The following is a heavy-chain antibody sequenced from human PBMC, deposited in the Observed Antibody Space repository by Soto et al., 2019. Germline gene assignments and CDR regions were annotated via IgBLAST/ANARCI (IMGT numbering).Heavy chain of an antibody. CDR2: ISYDGSNK. J-gene: IGHJ6*03. D-gene: IGHD3-10*01. CDR1: GFTFSSYG. Sequence: QVQLVESGGGVVQPGRSLRLSCAASGFTFSSYGMHWVRQAPGKGLEWVAVISYDGSNKYYADSVKGRFTISRDNSKNPLYLQMNSLRAEDTAVYYCAKRGGSRLKYYYYHMDVRGKGNTVTVSS. CDR3: AKRGGSRLKYYYYHMDV. V-gene: IGHV3-30*18.